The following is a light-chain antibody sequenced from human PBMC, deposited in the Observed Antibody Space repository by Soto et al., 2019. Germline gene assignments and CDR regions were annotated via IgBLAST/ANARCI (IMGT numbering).Light chain of an antibody. Sequence: DIKMTQSPSSLSAAIGARVTITCRASQSIKNYLNWYQHKPGAAPKILIFGASNLESGVPSRFRGSGSGTDFTFTISRLHPEDIATYYCQQYENLPTFSQGTRLEIK. J-gene: IGKJ5*01. CDR2: GAS. CDR1: QSIKNY. V-gene: IGKV1-33*01. CDR3: QQYENLPT.